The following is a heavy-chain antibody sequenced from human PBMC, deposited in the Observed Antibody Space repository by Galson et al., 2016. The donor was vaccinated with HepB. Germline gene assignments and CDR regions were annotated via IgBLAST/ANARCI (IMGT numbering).Heavy chain of an antibody. Sequence: SLRLSCAASGFRFSSYAVSWVRQAPGKGLEWVSGISSSGGRTYYADSVKGRFTISRDNSKNTVYLQMNSLRVEDTALYYCAKDGYFASGSALYGMDVWGQGTTVTVSS. J-gene: IGHJ6*02. V-gene: IGHV3-23*01. CDR3: AKDGYFASGSALYGMDV. D-gene: IGHD3-10*01. CDR2: ISSSGGRT. CDR1: GFRFSSYA.